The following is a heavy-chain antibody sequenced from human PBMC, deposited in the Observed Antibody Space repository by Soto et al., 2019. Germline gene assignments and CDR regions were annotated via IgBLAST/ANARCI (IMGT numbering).Heavy chain of an antibody. Sequence: GASVKVSCKASGYTFTSYAMHWVRQAPGQRLEWMGWINAGNGNTKYSQKFQGRVTITRDTSASTAYMELTSLRSEDTAVYYCARDSEGWPYSSGWYESVFGYWGQGTLVTVSS. J-gene: IGHJ4*02. D-gene: IGHD6-19*01. V-gene: IGHV1-3*01. CDR1: GYTFTSYA. CDR3: ARDSEGWPYSSGWYESVFGY. CDR2: INAGNGNT.